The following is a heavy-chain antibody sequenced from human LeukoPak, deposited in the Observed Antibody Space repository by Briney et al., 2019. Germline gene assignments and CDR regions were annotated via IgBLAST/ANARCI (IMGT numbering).Heavy chain of an antibody. CDR1: RFTFSTYW. CDR3: AREDSYYYFDY. D-gene: IGHD2-8*01. Sequence: GGSLRLSCAASRFTFSTYWMHWVRQAPGKGLVWVSRINSDGSSTSYADSVKGRFTISRDNAKNTLYLQMNRLRAEDTAVYYCAREDSYYYFDYWGQGTLVTVSS. V-gene: IGHV3-74*01. CDR2: INSDGSST. J-gene: IGHJ4*02.